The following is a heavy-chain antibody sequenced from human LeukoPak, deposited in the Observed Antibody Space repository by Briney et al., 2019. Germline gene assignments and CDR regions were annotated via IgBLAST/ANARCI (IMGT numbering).Heavy chain of an antibody. D-gene: IGHD3-3*01. CDR1: GFTFSSYW. Sequence: HPGGSLRLSCAASGFTFSSYWMSWVRQAPGKGLEWVANIKQDGSEKYYVDSVKGRFTISRDNAKNSLYLQMNSLRAEDTAVYYCASFSFLEWLLLPFDYWGQGTLVTVSS. CDR2: IKQDGSEK. V-gene: IGHV3-7*01. CDR3: ASFSFLEWLLLPFDY. J-gene: IGHJ4*02.